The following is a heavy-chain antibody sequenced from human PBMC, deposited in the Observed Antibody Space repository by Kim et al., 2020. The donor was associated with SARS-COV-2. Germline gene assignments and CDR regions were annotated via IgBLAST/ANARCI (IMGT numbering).Heavy chain of an antibody. CDR2: SNK. Sequence: SNKYYADSVKGRFTISRDNSKNTLHLQMNSLRPEDTAVYYCAREVGAKDYWGQGTLVTVSS. D-gene: IGHD1-26*01. J-gene: IGHJ4*02. CDR3: AREVGAKDY. V-gene: IGHV3-30-3*01.